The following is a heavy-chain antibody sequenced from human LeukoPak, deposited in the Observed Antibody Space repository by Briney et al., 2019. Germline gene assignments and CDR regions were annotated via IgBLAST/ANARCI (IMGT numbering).Heavy chain of an antibody. J-gene: IGHJ4*02. Sequence: GESLKISCKGSGYSFTSYWIAWVRQMPGKGLEWMGIIYPGDSDTRYSPSFQGQVTISADKSISTAYLQWSSLKASDTAMYYCARPPSTTICGGYYFDYWGQGTLVTVSS. CDR3: ARPPSTTICGGYYFDY. CDR2: IYPGDSDT. V-gene: IGHV5-51*01. D-gene: IGHD3-3*01. CDR1: GYSFTSYW.